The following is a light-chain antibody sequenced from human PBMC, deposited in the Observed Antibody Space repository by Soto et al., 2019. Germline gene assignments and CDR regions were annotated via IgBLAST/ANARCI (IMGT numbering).Light chain of an antibody. V-gene: IGKV3-11*01. J-gene: IGKJ4*01. CDR2: DAS. Sequence: EIVLTQSPATLSLSPGERATLSCRASQSVSSYLAWYQQKPGQTPRLLIYDASNRATGIPARFSGSGSGTVFTLTISSLEPEDFAVYDCQQRSNWTFGGGTKVEIK. CDR3: QQRSNWT. CDR1: QSVSSY.